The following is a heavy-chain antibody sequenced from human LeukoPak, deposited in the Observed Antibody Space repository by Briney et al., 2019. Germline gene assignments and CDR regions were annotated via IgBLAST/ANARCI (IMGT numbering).Heavy chain of an antibody. CDR1: GDSITNPKW. Sequence: PSETLSLTCGVSGDSITNPKWWSWVRQPPGKGLEWLGQIYYSGTANYNPSLGSRVTISVDTSMNQFFLKLSSVTAADTAVYYCARRVRLLWFGELPYYFDYWGQGTLVTVSS. D-gene: IGHD3-10*01. J-gene: IGHJ4*02. CDR3: ARRVRLLWFGELPYYFDY. V-gene: IGHV4-4*02. CDR2: IYYSGTA.